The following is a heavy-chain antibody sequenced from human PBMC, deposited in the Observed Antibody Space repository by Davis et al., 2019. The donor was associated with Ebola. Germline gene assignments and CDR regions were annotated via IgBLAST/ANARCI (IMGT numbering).Heavy chain of an antibody. CDR3: ARISGTYYGGGH. Sequence: ASVKVSCKASGYTFTSYAMHWVRQAPGQRLEWMGWINTGNGNTKYSQKFQGRVTITRDTSASTAYMELSSLRSDDTAVYYCARISGTYYGGGHWGQGTLVTVSS. V-gene: IGHV1-3*04. D-gene: IGHD1-26*01. J-gene: IGHJ4*02. CDR1: GYTFTSYA. CDR2: INTGNGNT.